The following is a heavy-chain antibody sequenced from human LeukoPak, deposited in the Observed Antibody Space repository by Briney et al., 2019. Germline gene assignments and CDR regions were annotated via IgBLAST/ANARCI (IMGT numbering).Heavy chain of an antibody. CDR3: ARVVAAGTNRFDP. Sequence: GGSLRLSCAASGLTFRSYWMSWVRQAPGKGLEWVANINRDGSVKYYVDSVKGRFTISRDNAKNSLYLQMNSLRAEDTAVYFCARVVAAGTNRFDPWGQGTLVTVSS. V-gene: IGHV3-7*05. CDR2: INRDGSVK. J-gene: IGHJ5*02. D-gene: IGHD6-13*01. CDR1: GLTFRSYW.